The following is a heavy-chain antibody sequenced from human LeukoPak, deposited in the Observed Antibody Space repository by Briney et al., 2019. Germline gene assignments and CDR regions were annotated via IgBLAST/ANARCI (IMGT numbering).Heavy chain of an antibody. CDR1: GFTFSSYA. CDR2: ISGSGGSK. CDR3: AKDFGYGSSGYAY. D-gene: IGHD3-22*01. Sequence: PGGSLRLSCAASGFTFSSYAMSWVRQAPGKGLEWVSAISGSGGSKYYADSVKGRFTISRDNSKNTLYLQMNSLRAEDTAVYYCAKDFGYGSSGYAYWGQGTLVTVSS. J-gene: IGHJ4*02. V-gene: IGHV3-23*01.